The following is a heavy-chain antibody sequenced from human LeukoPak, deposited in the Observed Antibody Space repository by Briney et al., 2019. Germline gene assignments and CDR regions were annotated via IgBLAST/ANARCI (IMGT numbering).Heavy chain of an antibody. CDR3: SGLGGFGVVIRYYYYGMDV. J-gene: IGHJ6*02. V-gene: IGHV3-23*01. CDR1: GFTFSSYA. Sequence: GGSLRLSCAASGFTFSSYAMSWVRQAPGKGLEWVSAISGSGGSTYYADSVKGRFTISRDNSKNTLYLQMNSLRAEDTAVYYCSGLGGFGVVIRYYYYGMDVWGQGTTVTVSS. D-gene: IGHD3-3*01. CDR2: ISGSGGST.